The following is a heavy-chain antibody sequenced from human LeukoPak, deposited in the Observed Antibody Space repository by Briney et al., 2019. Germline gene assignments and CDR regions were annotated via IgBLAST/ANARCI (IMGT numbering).Heavy chain of an antibody. CDR1: GYTFTSYG. CDR2: ISAYNGNT. CDR3: ATDRLYDFWSGCFDY. D-gene: IGHD3-3*01. J-gene: IGHJ4*02. V-gene: IGHV1-18*01. Sequence: ASVKVSCKASGYTFTSYGISWVRQAPGQGLEWMGWISAYNGNTNYAQKLQGRVTMTTDTSTSTAYMELRSLRAEDTAVYYCATDRLYDFWSGCFDYWGQGTLVTVSS.